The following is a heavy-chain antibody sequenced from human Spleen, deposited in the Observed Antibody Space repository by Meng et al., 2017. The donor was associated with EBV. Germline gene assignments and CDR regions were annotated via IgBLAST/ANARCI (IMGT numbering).Heavy chain of an antibody. J-gene: IGHJ5*02. Sequence: VHLVQSGAEVKRHGASVKDSCKASGYTFTAYYIHWVRQAPGQGLEWMGRINPTSGGTNYAQKFQGRVTMSRDTSISTAYMELSRLRSDDTAVYYCARDDASSWVGSWGQVTLVTVSS. CDR2: INPTSGGT. CDR1: GYTFTAYY. CDR3: ARDDASSWVGS. V-gene: IGHV1-2*06. D-gene: IGHD6-13*01.